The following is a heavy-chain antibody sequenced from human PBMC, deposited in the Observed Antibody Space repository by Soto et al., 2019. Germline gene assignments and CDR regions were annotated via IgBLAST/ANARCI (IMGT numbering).Heavy chain of an antibody. J-gene: IGHJ6*02. CDR2: ISYDGSNK. V-gene: IGHV3-30-3*01. D-gene: IGHD3-3*01. Sequence: GASLRLSCAASGFTFSSYAMHWVRQAPGKGLEWVAVISYDGSNKYYADSVKGRFTISRDNTKNTLYLQMNSLRAEDTAVYYCARDELGSFXLRFLEWSPRSSYGMDVWGQGTTVTVSS. CDR3: ARDELGSFXLRFLEWSPRSSYGMDV. CDR1: GFTFSSYA.